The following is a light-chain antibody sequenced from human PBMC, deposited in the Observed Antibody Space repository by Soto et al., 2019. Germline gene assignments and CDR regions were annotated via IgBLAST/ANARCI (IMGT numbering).Light chain of an antibody. CDR1: EPVRNTY. Sequence: EIVLTQSPDTLSLSPGERATLSCRTSEPVRNTYVAWYQQQPGQAPRLLIYGASSRAIGIPDRFSGSGSGTDLTLALSRLEPEDFALYFCQQYADSPLTFGGGTKVDIK. J-gene: IGKJ4*01. CDR3: QQYADSPLT. CDR2: GAS. V-gene: IGKV3-20*01.